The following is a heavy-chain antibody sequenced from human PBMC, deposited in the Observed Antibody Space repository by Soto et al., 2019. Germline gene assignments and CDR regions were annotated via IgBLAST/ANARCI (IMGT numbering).Heavy chain of an antibody. V-gene: IGHV3-9*01. J-gene: IGHJ4*02. CDR2: ISWNSGSI. CDR3: AKDILVSVAAAGFDY. Sequence: GGSLRLSCAASGFTFDDYAMHWVRQAPGKGLEWVSGISWNSGSIGYADSVKGRFTISRDNAKNSLYLQMNSLRAEDTALYYCAKDILVSVAAAGFDYWGQGTLVTVSS. CDR1: GFTFDDYA. D-gene: IGHD6-13*01.